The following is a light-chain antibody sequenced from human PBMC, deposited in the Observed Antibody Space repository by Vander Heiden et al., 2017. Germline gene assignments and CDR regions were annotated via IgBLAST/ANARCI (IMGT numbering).Light chain of an antibody. CDR3: QQSYSTTWT. V-gene: IGKV1-39*01. CDR1: QSISSY. CDR2: AAS. Sequence: DIQMTQSPSSLLAPVGDRVSITCRASQSISSYLKWYQQKPGKAPKLLIYAASSLQSGVPSRFSGSGSGTDFTLTISRLQPEDFATYYCQQSYSTTWTFGQGTKVEIK. J-gene: IGKJ1*01.